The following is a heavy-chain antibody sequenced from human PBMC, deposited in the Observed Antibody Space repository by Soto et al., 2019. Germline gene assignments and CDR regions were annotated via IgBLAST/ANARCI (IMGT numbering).Heavy chain of an antibody. CDR1: VFTFSDYY. V-gene: IGHV3-11*01. J-gene: IGHJ4*02. D-gene: IGHD2-8*01. CDR2: ISSRSSTI. Sequence: PGGSLRLSCAASVFTFSDYYMSWIRQAPGKGLEWVSYISSRSSTIFYADSVKGRFTISRDNVKNSLYLQMNSLRAEDTAVYYCASGTNGAFFVYWGQGILVTVSS. CDR3: ASGTNGAFFVY.